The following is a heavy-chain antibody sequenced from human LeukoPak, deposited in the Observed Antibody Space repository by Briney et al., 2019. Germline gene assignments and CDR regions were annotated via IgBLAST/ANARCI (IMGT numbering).Heavy chain of an antibody. Sequence: RASVKVSCKASGYTFTDYFMTWVRQAPGQGLEWLGWINPNSGGTNYAQKVHGRVTMTRDTSISTAYMELSRLKSDDTAVYYCARVSSITLIVVPDYFDYWGQGTLVTVSS. CDR2: INPNSGGT. CDR3: ARVSSITLIVVPDYFDY. J-gene: IGHJ4*02. V-gene: IGHV1-2*02. D-gene: IGHD3-22*01. CDR1: GYTFTDYF.